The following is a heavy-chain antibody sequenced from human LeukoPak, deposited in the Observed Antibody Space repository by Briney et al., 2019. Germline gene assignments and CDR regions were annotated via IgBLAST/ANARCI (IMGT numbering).Heavy chain of an antibody. V-gene: IGHV3-7*01. Sequence: PGGSLRLSCAASGFTFSDYWMTWFRQAPGKGLEWLANIKQDGSDEYYVDSVKGRFTTSRDNAKNSLYLQMNSLRAEDTAVYYCARDYGDYWGQGILVTVSS. D-gene: IGHD4-17*01. J-gene: IGHJ4*02. CDR3: ARDYGDY. CDR1: GFTFSDYW. CDR2: IKQDGSDE.